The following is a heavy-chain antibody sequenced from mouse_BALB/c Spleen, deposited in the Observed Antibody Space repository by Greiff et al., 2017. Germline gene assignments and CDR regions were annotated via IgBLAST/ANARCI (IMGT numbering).Heavy chain of an antibody. CDR2: ISSGSSTI. CDR1: GFTFSSFG. J-gene: IGHJ2*01. CDR3: ADYYFDY. Sequence: EVKVEESGGGLVQPGGSRKLSCAASGFTFSSFGMHWVRQAPEKGLEWVAYISSGSSTIYYADTVKGRFTISRDNPKNTLFLQMTSLRSEDTAMYYCADYYFDYWGQGTTLTVSS. V-gene: IGHV5-17*02.